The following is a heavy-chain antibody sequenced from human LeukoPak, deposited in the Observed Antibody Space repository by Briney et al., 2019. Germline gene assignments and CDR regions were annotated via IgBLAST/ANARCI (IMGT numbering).Heavy chain of an antibody. D-gene: IGHD6-19*01. CDR2: INTYNGNT. Sequence: ASVKVSYKASGYTFTSYSVTWVRQAPDQRLEWVGWINTYNGNTNYVQNLQGRVTMITDAFTNTAYMELRDLRSDDTAVYYCARSSGIMGPTTPDYWGQGTLVAVSS. CDR3: ARSSGIMGPTTPDY. CDR1: GYTFTSYS. V-gene: IGHV1-18*01. J-gene: IGHJ4*02.